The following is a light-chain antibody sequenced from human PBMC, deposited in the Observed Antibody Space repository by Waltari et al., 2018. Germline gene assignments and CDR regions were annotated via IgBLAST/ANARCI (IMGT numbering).Light chain of an antibody. V-gene: IGLV2-11*01. CDR1: STDVGGYNS. CDR2: DVS. CDR3: CSYAGSYTYWV. J-gene: IGLJ3*02. Sequence: QSALTQPPSVSGSPGQSVTISCTGTSTDVGGYNSVSWYLHHPGKAPKLIIYDVSERPSGCPDRFAGSKSGNTASLTISGLQADDEADYFCCSYAGSYTYWVFGGGTTLTVL.